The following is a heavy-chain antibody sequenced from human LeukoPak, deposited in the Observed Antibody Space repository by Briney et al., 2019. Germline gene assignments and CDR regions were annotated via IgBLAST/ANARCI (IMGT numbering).Heavy chain of an antibody. CDR2: IKTRSQGGTT. CDR1: GFTFSKAW. Sequence: GGSLRLSCAASGFTFSKAWMNWVRQAPGKGLEWVARIKTRSQGGTTDYAAPVKGRFTISRDDSKNTLYLQMNSLKTEDTAVYYCTTVNPDSSGYYRRYYYYGMDVWGQGTTVTVSS. CDR3: TTVNPDSSGYYRRYYYYGMDV. J-gene: IGHJ6*02. V-gene: IGHV3-15*01. D-gene: IGHD3-22*01.